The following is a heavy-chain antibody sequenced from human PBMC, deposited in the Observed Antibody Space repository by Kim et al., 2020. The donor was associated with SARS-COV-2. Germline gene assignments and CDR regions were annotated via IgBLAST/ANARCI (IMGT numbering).Heavy chain of an antibody. D-gene: IGHD2-2*01. J-gene: IGHJ6*02. CDR2: IWYDGSNK. CDR3: AREGPIVVVPAAMPAVDSYYYYGMDV. Sequence: GGSLRLSCAASGFTFSSYGMHWVRQAPGKGLEWVAVIWYDGSNKYYADSVKGRFTISRDNSKNTLYLQMNSLRAEDTAVYYCAREGPIVVVPAAMPAVDSYYYYGMDVWGQGTTVTVSS. CDR1: GFTFSSYG. V-gene: IGHV3-33*01.